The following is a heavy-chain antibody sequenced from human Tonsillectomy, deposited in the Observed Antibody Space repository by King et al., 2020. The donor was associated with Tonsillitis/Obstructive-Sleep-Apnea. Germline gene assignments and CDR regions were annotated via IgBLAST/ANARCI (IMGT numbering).Heavy chain of an antibody. V-gene: IGHV3-11*05. J-gene: IGHJ5*02. CDR2: IDSSSSYT. CDR3: ARAVAAPDNWFDP. D-gene: IGHD6-13*01. Sequence: VQLVKSGGGLVKPGGSLRLSCAASGFTFSDYYMSWIRQAPGEGLEWLSIIDSSSSYTNYADSVKGRFTISRDNVKNSLYLQMNSLRAEDTAVYYCARAVAAPDNWFDPWGQGTLVTVSS. CDR1: GFTFSDYY.